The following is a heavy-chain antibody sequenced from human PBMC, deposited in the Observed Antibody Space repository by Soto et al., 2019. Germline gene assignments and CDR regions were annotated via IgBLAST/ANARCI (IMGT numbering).Heavy chain of an antibody. CDR3: ASDSGEQIVRRGFYYYYMDV. CDR1: VVTFSSFS. Sequence: EVQLVESGGGLVKPGGSLRLSCAASVVTFSSFSFNWVRQAPGNGLEWVSFILSSSGSIYYADSVKGRFTISRDNAKNSLYLQMNSLKDEDTAVYYCASDSGEQIVRRGFYYYYMDVWGKGTTVTVSS. D-gene: IGHD6-6*01. V-gene: IGHV3-21*01. J-gene: IGHJ6*03. CDR2: ILSSSGSI.